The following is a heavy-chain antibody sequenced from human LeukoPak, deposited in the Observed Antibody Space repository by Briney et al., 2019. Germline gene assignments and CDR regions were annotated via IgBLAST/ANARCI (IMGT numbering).Heavy chain of an antibody. CDR1: GFTVSSNY. V-gene: IGHV3-66*01. CDR2: IYSGGST. J-gene: IGHJ4*02. Sequence: GGSLGLSCAVSGFTVSSNYMNWVRQAPGKGLEWVSLIYSGGSTYYADSVKGRFTISRDNSKNTLYLQMNSLRAEDTAVYYCARDPWNSGFFDYWGQGALVTVSS. CDR3: ARDPWNSGFFDY. D-gene: IGHD1/OR15-1a*01.